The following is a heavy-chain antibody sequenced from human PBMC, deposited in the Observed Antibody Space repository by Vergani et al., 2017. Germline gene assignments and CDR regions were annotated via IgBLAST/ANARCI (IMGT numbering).Heavy chain of an antibody. CDR3: ARANQLPGIAVAGTEV. CDR1: GFTFSSYS. D-gene: IGHD6-19*01. CDR2: ISSSSSTI. V-gene: IGHV3-48*01. Sequence: EVQLVESGGGLVQPGGSLRLSCAASGFTFSSYSMNWVRQAPGKGLEWVSYISSSSSTIYYADSVKGRFTISRDNAKNSLYLQMNSLRAEDTAVYYCARANQLPGIAVAGTEVWGQGTLVTVSS. J-gene: IGHJ4*02.